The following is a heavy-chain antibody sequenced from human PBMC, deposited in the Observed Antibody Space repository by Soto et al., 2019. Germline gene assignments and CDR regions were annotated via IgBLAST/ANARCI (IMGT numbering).Heavy chain of an antibody. J-gene: IGHJ4*02. CDR3: AKGSQMAAVLDN. Sequence: PGGSLRLSCAASGFTFSTYGMHWVRQAPGKGLEWLAVISYDEKTKYYADSVRARFTISRDNSKNTLFLQMNRLRSEDTAVYYCAKGSQMAAVLDNWGQGTLVTVSS. D-gene: IGHD6-25*01. V-gene: IGHV3-30*18. CDR2: ISYDEKTK. CDR1: GFTFSTYG.